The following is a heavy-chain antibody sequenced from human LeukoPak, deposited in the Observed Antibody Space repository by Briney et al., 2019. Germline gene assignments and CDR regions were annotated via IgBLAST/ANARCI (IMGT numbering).Heavy chain of an antibody. Sequence: PGGSLRLSCAASGFTFSSYEMNWVRQAPGKGLEWVSYISSSGSNIYYADSVKGRFTISRDNAENSLYLQMNSLRAEDTDFYYCARGSYCSGGRCLPFFDYWGQGTLVTVSS. CDR2: ISSSGSNI. D-gene: IGHD2-15*01. CDR3: ARGSYCSGGRCLPFFDY. CDR1: GFTFSSYE. V-gene: IGHV3-48*03. J-gene: IGHJ4*02.